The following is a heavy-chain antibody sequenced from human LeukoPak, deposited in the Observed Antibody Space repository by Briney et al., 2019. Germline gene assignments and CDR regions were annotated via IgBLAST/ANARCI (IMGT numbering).Heavy chain of an antibody. CDR3: ARDQEGFDY. CDR2: IYPRDGST. V-gene: IGHV1-46*01. J-gene: IGHJ4*02. CDR1: GYTFTSNY. Sequence: GASVKVSCKASGYTFTSNYIHWVRQAPGQGLEWMGMIYPRDGSTSYAQKFQGRVTVTRDTSTSTVHMELSGRRSEDTAVYYCARDQEGFDYWGQGTLVTVSS.